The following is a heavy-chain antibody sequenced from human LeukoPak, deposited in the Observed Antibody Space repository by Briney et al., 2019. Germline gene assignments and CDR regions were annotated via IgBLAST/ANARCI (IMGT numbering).Heavy chain of an antibody. V-gene: IGHV1-69*05. J-gene: IGHJ4*02. CDR2: IIPIFGTA. CDR3: ARDPPPRYYDSSPSGY. CDR1: GGTFSSYA. D-gene: IGHD3-22*01. Sequence: SVKVSCKASGGTFSSYAISWVRQAPGQGLEWMGRIIPIFGTANYAQKFQGRVTITTDESTSTAYMELSSLRSEDTAVYYCARDPPPRYYDSSPSGYWGQATLVTVSS.